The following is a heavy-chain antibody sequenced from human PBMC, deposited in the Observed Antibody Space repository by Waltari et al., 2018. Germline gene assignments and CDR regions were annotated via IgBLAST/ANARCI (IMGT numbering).Heavy chain of an antibody. CDR1: GFSFSDYW. Sequence: EVRLVESGGGLVQPGGSLTVSCAASGFSFSDYWMHWIRQAPGQGLVWVSRINGDGSRPEYADSVKGRFTISRDNAKNTVYLQMNSLGVDDTAVYYCAREDYDIWSGYGDYWGQGTLVSVSS. CDR3: AREDYDIWSGYGDY. D-gene: IGHD3-3*01. V-gene: IGHV3-74*01. CDR2: INGDGSRP. J-gene: IGHJ4*02.